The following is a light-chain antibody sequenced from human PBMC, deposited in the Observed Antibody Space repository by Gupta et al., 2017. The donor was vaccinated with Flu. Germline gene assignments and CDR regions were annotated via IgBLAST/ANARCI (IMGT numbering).Light chain of an antibody. CDR3: QQAKSFPLT. J-gene: IGKJ4*01. V-gene: IGKV1-12*01. CDR1: QDIFRW. Sequence: FVSASVGDRVTITCRASQDIFRWLAWYQQKPGEAPELLIYATSNLRSGIPSRFSGSGSGTHFTLAISSLQPEDFATYYCQQAKSFPLTFGGGTKVEIK. CDR2: ATS.